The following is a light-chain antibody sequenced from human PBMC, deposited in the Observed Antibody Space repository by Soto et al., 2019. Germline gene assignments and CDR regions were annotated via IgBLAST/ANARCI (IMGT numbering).Light chain of an antibody. V-gene: IGKV3-15*01. Sequence: EIVMTQSPATLSVSPGERATLSCRASQSVSSNLAWYQQKPAQAPRLLIYGASTRATGIPARFSGSGSGTEFTLTISSLQSEDFAVYYCQQDNNWSPWTFGQGTKVEIK. J-gene: IGKJ1*01. CDR1: QSVSSN. CDR3: QQDNNWSPWT. CDR2: GAS.